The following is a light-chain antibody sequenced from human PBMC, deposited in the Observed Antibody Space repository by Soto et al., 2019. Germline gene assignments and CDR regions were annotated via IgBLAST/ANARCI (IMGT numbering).Light chain of an antibody. Sequence: DIQMTQSPSSLSASVGDRVTITCRASQSISSYLHWYQQKPGKAPKLLIYAATSLQSGVPSRFSGSGSGTDFTFSISSLQPEDFATYYCQQSYSTPLTFGGGTKVEIK. J-gene: IGKJ4*01. CDR2: AAT. CDR3: QQSYSTPLT. CDR1: QSISSY. V-gene: IGKV1-39*01.